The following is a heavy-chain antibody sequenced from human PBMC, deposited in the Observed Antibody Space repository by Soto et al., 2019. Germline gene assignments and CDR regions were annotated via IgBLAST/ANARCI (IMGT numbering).Heavy chain of an antibody. J-gene: IGHJ4*02. Sequence: QLQLQESGSGLVKPSQTLSLTCAVSGGSISSGGYSWSWIRQPLGKVLEWIGYIYHSGSTYYNPSLKSRVTISVDRSQNQFSLKLSSVTAAATAVYYCARAGGLGAVAVDYWGQGTLVTVSS. CDR2: IYHSGST. CDR1: GGSISSGGYS. D-gene: IGHD6-19*01. CDR3: ARAGGLGAVAVDY. V-gene: IGHV4-30-2*01.